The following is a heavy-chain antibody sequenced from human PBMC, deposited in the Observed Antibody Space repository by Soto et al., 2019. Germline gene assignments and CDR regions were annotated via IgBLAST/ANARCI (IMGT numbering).Heavy chain of an antibody. J-gene: IGHJ6*02. D-gene: IGHD6-13*01. Sequence: QVQLQESGPGLVKPSQTLSLTCSVSGGSLDSGGYYWSWIRRHPGEDLEWIGYIFYTGSTSYNPSLKSRLSMSVDTSQNQFSLSLSSVTAADTAVYYCARLAATYYVVEVWGQGTTVIVSS. CDR1: GGSLDSGGYY. CDR2: IFYTGST. CDR3: ARLAATYYVVEV. V-gene: IGHV4-31*03.